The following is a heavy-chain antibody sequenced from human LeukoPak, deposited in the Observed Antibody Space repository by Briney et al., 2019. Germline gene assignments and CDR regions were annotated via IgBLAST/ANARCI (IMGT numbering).Heavy chain of an antibody. V-gene: IGHV1-69*05. J-gene: IGHJ5*02. CDR1: GGTFSSYA. CDR3: ARKTRVASAFDP. Sequence: SVKVSCKASGGTFSSYAISWVRQAPGQGLEWMGRIIPIFGTANYAQKFQGRVTITTDESTSTAYMELSSLRSADTAVYYCARKTRVASAFDPWGQGTLVTVSS. CDR2: IIPIFGTA. D-gene: IGHD3-3*02.